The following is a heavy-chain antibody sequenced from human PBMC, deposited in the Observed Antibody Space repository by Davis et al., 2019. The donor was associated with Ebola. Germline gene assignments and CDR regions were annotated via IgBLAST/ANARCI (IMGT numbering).Heavy chain of an antibody. CDR2: IWYDGSNK. J-gene: IGHJ2*01. D-gene: IGHD4-17*01. V-gene: IGHV3-33*08. CDR1: GFTFSSYG. CDR3: ARDGAYVTTPDWYFDL. Sequence: GGSLRLSCAASGFTFSSYGMHWVRQAPGKGLEWVAVIWYDGSNKYYADSVKGRFTISRDNSKNTLYLQMNSLRAEDTAVYYCARDGAYVTTPDWYFDLWGRGTLVTVSS.